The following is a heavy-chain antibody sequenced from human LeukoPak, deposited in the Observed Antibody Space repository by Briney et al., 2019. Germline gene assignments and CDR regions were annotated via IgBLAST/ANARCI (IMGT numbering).Heavy chain of an antibody. Sequence: GGSLRLSCAASGFTFSSYAMSWVRQAPGKGLEWVSAMSGSGDITYYADSVKGRFTISRDNPKKTLYLQMNSLRAEDTAVYYCAKSQRGYYPRRTYYYDMDVWGKGTTVTVSS. J-gene: IGHJ6*03. CDR1: GFTFSSYA. CDR2: MSGSGDIT. CDR3: AKSQRGYYPRRTYYYDMDV. D-gene: IGHD1-26*01. V-gene: IGHV3-23*01.